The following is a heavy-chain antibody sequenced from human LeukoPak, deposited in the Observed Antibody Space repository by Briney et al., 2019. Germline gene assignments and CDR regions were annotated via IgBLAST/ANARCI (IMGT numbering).Heavy chain of an antibody. Sequence: GGSLRLSCAASGFTVSSNYMSWVRQAPGKGLEWVSVIYSGGSTYYADSAKGRFTISRDNSKNTLYLQMNSLRAEDTAVYYCARDLAGYCSGGSCYSDYWGQGTLVTVSS. CDR1: GFTVSSNY. J-gene: IGHJ4*02. V-gene: IGHV3-53*01. CDR2: IYSGGST. D-gene: IGHD2-15*01. CDR3: ARDLAGYCSGGSCYSDY.